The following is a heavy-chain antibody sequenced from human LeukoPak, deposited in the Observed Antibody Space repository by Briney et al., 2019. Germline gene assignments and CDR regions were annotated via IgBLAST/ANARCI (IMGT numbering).Heavy chain of an antibody. Sequence: PSETLSLTCTVSGGSISSYYWSWIRQPPGKGLEWIGYIYTRGSTNYNPSLKSRVTISVDTSKNQFSLKLSSVTAADTAVYYCARHPYCGGDCYPGADWYFDLWGRGTLVTVSS. CDR3: ARHPYCGGDCYPGADWYFDL. D-gene: IGHD2-21*02. CDR2: IYTRGST. CDR1: GGSISSYY. V-gene: IGHV4-4*09. J-gene: IGHJ2*01.